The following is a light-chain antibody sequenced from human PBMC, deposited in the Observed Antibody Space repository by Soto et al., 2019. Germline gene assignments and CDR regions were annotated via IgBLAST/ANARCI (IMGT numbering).Light chain of an antibody. CDR2: AAS. CDR1: QGISSY. J-gene: IGKJ2*01. CDR3: QQYYSYLYT. Sequence: AIRMTQSPSSLSASIGDRVTITCRASQGISSYLAWYQQKPGKAPKLLIYAASTLQSGVPSRFSGSGSGTDFTLTISCLQSEDFATYYCQQYYSYLYTFGQGTKLEIK. V-gene: IGKV1-8*01.